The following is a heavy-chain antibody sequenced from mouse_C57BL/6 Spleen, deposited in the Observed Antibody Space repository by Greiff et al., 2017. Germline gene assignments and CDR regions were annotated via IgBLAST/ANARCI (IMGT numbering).Heavy chain of an antibody. CDR2: IDPETGGT. CDR3: TRHDYYGTAWFAY. CDR1: GYTFTDYE. D-gene: IGHD1-1*01. Sequence: VQLQQSGAELVRPGASVTLSCKASGYTFTDYEMHWVKQTPVHGLEWIGAIDPETGGTAYNQKFKGKAILTADKSSSTAYMELRSLTSEDSAVYYCTRHDYYGTAWFAYWGQGTLVTVSA. J-gene: IGHJ3*01. V-gene: IGHV1-15*01.